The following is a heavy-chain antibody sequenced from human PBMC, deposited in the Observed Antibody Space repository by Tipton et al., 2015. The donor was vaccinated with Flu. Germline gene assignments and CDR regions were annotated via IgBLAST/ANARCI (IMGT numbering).Heavy chain of an antibody. J-gene: IGHJ4*02. CDR2: FSASGRTT. D-gene: IGHD6-19*01. V-gene: IGHV3-23*01. Sequence: SLRLSCAVSGFTFSRYGISWVRQAPGKGLEWVSGFSASGRTTYFADSVKGRFTISRDNFRNTLFLQMNSLRAEDTAIYYCARVIPEFVAGLSYWGQGTLVSVSS. CDR1: GFTFSRYG. CDR3: ARVIPEFVAGLSY.